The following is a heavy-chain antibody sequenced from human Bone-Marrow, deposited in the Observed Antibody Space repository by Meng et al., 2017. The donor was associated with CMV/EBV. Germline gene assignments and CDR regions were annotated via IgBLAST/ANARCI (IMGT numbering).Heavy chain of an antibody. Sequence: GESLKISCAASGFTFSSYGMHWVRQASGKGLEWVSYISSSGSTIYYADSVKGRFTISRDNAKNSLYLQMNSLRAEDTAVYYCARDRADIVVVPPSYYYGMDVWGQGTTVTVSS. CDR1: GFTFSSYG. CDR3: ARDRADIVVVPPSYYYGMDV. V-gene: IGHV3-48*04. J-gene: IGHJ6*02. D-gene: IGHD2-2*01. CDR2: ISSSGSTI.